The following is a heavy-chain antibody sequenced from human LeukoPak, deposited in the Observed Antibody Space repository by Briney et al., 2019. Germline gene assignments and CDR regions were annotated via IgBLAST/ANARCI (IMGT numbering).Heavy chain of an antibody. CDR1: GGSINSYY. D-gene: IGHD3-16*02. CDR3: ARRIANYDYVWGSYRSYYFDY. Sequence: SETLSLSCTVSGGSINSYYWSWIRQPPGKGLEWIGYIYYTGTTNYNPSLKSRVTISLDTSKNQFSLKLTSVTAADTAVYYCARRIANYDYVWGSYRSYYFDYWGQGTLVTVSS. CDR2: IYYTGTT. V-gene: IGHV4-59*08. J-gene: IGHJ4*02.